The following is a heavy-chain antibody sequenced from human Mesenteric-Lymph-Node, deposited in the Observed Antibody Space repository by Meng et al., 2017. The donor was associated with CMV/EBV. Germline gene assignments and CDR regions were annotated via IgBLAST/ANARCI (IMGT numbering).Heavy chain of an antibody. CDR3: ARVGDYGDYYYGMDV. V-gene: IGHV4-59*01. CDR2: IYYTGST. D-gene: IGHD4-17*01. CDR1: GGSISTYY. J-gene: IGHJ6*02. Sequence: SETLSLTCTVSGGSISTYYWNWIRQPPGKGLEWIGYIYYTGSTRYNPSLKSRVTISVDTSKNQFSLKLNSVTAADTAVYYCARVGDYGDYYYGMDVWGQGTTVTVSS.